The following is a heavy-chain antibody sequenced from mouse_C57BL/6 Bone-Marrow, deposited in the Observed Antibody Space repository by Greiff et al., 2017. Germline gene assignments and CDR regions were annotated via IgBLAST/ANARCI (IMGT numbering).Heavy chain of an antibody. J-gene: IGHJ4*01. D-gene: IGHD2-3*01. CDR2: ISSGGDYI. V-gene: IGHV5-9-1*02. CDR3: TRDGGDGSMDY. Sequence: EVKLMESGEGLVQPGGSLKLSCAASGFTFSSYAMSWVRQTPEKRLEWVAYISSGGDYIYYADTVKGRFTISRDKARNTLYLQMSSLKSEDTAMYYCTRDGGDGSMDYWGQGTSVTVSS. CDR1: GFTFSSYA.